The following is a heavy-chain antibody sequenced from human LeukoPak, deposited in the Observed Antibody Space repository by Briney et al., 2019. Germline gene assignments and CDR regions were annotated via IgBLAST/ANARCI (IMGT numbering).Heavy chain of an antibody. CDR2: MNPNSGNT. J-gene: IGHJ5*02. CDR3: ANTSIAAAGTNWFDP. Sequence: ASVKVSCKASGHTFTSYDINWVRQATGQGLEWMGWMNPNSGNTAYAQKFQGRVTMTRNTSISTAYMELSSLRSEDTAVYYCANTSIAAAGTNWFDPWGQGTLVTVSS. CDR1: GHTFTSYD. V-gene: IGHV1-8*02. D-gene: IGHD6-13*01.